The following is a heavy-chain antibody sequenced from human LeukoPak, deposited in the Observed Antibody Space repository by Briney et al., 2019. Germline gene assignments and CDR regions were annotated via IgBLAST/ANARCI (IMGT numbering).Heavy chain of an antibody. CDR1: GFTSSSYG. D-gene: IGHD6-13*01. Sequence: GGSLRLSCAASGFTSSSYGMHWVRQAPGKGLEWVAVISYDGSNKYYADSVKGRFTISRDNSKNTLYLQMNSLRAEDTAVYYCAKDNSSSWYLPFDYWGQGTLVTVSS. V-gene: IGHV3-30*18. J-gene: IGHJ4*02. CDR3: AKDNSSSWYLPFDY. CDR2: ISYDGSNK.